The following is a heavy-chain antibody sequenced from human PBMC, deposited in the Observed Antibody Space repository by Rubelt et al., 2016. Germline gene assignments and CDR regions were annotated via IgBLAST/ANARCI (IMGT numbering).Heavy chain of an antibody. J-gene: IGHJ4*02. D-gene: IGHD3-22*01. CDR3: ARIRNYYDSSGYREYYFDY. CDR1: GGTFSSYA. Sequence: ASGGTFSSYAISWVRQAPGQGLEWMGGIIPIFGTANYAQKFQGRVTITADESTSTAYMELSSLRSEDTAVYYCARIRNYYDSSGYREYYFDYWGQGTLVTVSS. CDR2: IIPIFGTA. V-gene: IGHV1-69*01.